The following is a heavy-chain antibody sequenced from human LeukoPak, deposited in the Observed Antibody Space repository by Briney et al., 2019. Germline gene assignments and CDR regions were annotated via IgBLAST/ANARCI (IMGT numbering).Heavy chain of an antibody. CDR1: GYTFTSYA. CDR3: ARSRTITILGVVIISYFDY. J-gene: IGHJ4*02. D-gene: IGHD3-3*01. V-gene: IGHV1-3*01. Sequence: ASVKVSCKASGYTFTSYAMHWVRQAPGQRLEWMGWINAGNGNTEYSQKFQGRVTITRDTSASTAYMELSSLRSEDTAVYYCARSRTITILGVVIISYFDYWGQGTLVTVSS. CDR2: INAGNGNT.